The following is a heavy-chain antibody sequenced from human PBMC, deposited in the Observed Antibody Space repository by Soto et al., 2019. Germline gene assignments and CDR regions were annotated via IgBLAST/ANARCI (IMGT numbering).Heavy chain of an antibody. V-gene: IGHV3-53*01. CDR1: GFTVSSNY. CDR2: IYSGGST. Sequence: GGSLRLSCAASGFTVSSNYMSWVRQAPGKGLEWVSVIYSGGSTYYADSVKGRFTISRDNSKNTLYLQMNSLRAEDTAVYYCAREIAWSHAFDIWGQGTMVTVSS. J-gene: IGHJ3*02. D-gene: IGHD2-15*01. CDR3: AREIAWSHAFDI.